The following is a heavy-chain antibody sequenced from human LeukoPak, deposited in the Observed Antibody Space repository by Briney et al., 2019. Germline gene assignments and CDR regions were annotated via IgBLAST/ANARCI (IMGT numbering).Heavy chain of an antibody. CDR1: GFTFSGYE. Sequence: GGSLRLSCAASGFTFSGYEMNWVRQAPGKGLEWISYISISGATMLYADSVKGRFTISRDNSRTSLYLQMSSLRAEDTAVYYCARGGSSGYHYNGFDIWGQGTLVTVSS. D-gene: IGHD3-22*01. CDR3: ARGGSSGYHYNGFDI. V-gene: IGHV3-48*03. J-gene: IGHJ4*02. CDR2: ISISGATM.